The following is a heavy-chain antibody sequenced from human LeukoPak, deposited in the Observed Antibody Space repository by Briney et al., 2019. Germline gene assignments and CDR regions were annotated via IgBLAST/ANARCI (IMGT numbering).Heavy chain of an antibody. CDR2: IYHSGST. Sequence: SETLSLTCTVSGGSISNSSYYWGWIRQPPGKGLEWIGSIYHSGSTYYNPSLKSRVTIAVETSKNQFSLKLSSVTAADKAVYYCARSCRILDIVATIRARLGGNGFDIWGQGTMVTVSS. J-gene: IGHJ3*02. CDR1: GGSISNSSYY. CDR3: ARSCRILDIVATIRARLGGNGFDI. D-gene: IGHD5-12*01. V-gene: IGHV4-39*07.